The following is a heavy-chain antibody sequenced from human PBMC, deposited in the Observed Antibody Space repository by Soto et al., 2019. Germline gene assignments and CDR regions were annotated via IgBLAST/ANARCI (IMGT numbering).Heavy chain of an antibody. CDR3: ARGHYDFWSGYFATIDH. Sequence: SETLSLTCTVSGGSISNYYWSWIRQPPGKGLEWIGYIHYSGNTKYNPSLKSRVTISADTSKNQFSLKLSSVTAADTAVYYCARGHYDFWSGYFATIDHWGQGTLVTVSS. J-gene: IGHJ4*02. CDR1: GGSISNYY. V-gene: IGHV4-59*08. CDR2: IHYSGNT. D-gene: IGHD3-3*01.